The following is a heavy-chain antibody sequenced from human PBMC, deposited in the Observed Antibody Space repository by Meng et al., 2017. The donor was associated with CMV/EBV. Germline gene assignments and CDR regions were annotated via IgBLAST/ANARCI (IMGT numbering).Heavy chain of an antibody. CDR3: ARVLRWNGVIDY. Sequence: QVHLQESGPGLCKPSETLSLTCTVSVGSISSYYWSWIRRPAGKGLEWIGRIYTSGSTNYNPSLKSRVTMSVDTSKNQFSLKLSSVTAADTAVYYCARVLRWNGVIDYWGQGTLVTVSS. CDR1: VGSISSYY. D-gene: IGHD4-23*01. J-gene: IGHJ4*02. CDR2: IYTSGST. V-gene: IGHV4-4*07.